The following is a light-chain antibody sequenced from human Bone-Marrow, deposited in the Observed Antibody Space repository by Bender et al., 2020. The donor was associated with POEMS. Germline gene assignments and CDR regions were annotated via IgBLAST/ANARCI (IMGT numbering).Light chain of an antibody. V-gene: IGLV1-40*01. Sequence: QSVLTQPPSVSGAPGQRVTISCTGTSSNIGAGYDVHWYQQVPGTAPKLLIHWDNQRPSGVPDRFSGSQSGTSASLAISGLRSEDEGDYYCAAWDESLSGVVFGGGTKLTVL. CDR2: WDN. CDR1: SSNIGAGYD. CDR3: AAWDESLSGVV. J-gene: IGLJ2*01.